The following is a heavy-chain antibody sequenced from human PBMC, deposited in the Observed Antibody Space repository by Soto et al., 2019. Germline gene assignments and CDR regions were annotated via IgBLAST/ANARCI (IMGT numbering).Heavy chain of an antibody. CDR2: ISSSSSTI. J-gene: IGHJ6*02. CDR3: ARVNILAHDYGVRYYYYGMDV. D-gene: IGHD4-17*01. V-gene: IGHV3-48*02. Sequence: EVQLVESGGGLVQPGGSLRLSCAASGFTFSSYSMNWVRQAPGKGLEWVSYISSSSSTIYYADSVKGRFTISRDNAKNSLYLQMNSLRDEDTAVYYCARVNILAHDYGVRYYYYGMDVWGQGTTVTVSS. CDR1: GFTFSSYS.